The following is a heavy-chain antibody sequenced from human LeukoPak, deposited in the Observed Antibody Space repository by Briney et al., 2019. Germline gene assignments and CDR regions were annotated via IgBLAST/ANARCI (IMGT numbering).Heavy chain of an antibody. CDR3: ARDTSRYFDWLYNWFDP. CDR2: IYHSGST. V-gene: IGHV4-38-2*02. J-gene: IGHJ5*02. D-gene: IGHD3-9*01. CDR1: GYSISSGYY. Sequence: SETLSLTCAVSGYSISSGYYWGWIRQPPGKGLEWIGSIYHSGSTYYNPSLKSRVTISVDTSKNQFSLKLSSVTAADTAVYYCARDTSRYFDWLYNWFDPWGQGTLVTVSS.